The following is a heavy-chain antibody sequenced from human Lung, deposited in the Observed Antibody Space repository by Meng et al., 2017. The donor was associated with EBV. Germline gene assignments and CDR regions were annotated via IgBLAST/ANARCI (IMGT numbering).Heavy chain of an antibody. J-gene: IGHJ5*02. V-gene: IGHV2-5*02. Sequence: QITLKESGPTLVKPTQTLTLTCTFSGFSLGTSEVGVGWIRQPPGKALEWLAVIYWDDDKRYSPSLKSRLTITKDTSKNQVVLTLTNMDPVDTATYYCALFTRSWFDPWGQGTLVTVSS. D-gene: IGHD2-2*01. CDR2: IYWDDDK. CDR1: GFSLGTSEVG. CDR3: ALFTRSWFDP.